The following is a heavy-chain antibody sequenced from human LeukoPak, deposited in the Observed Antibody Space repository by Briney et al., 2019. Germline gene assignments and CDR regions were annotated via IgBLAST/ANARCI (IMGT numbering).Heavy chain of an antibody. V-gene: IGHV4-34*01. D-gene: IGHD3-16*02. Sequence: PSETLSLTCAVYGGSFSGYYWSWIRQPPGKGLEWIGEINHSGSTNYNPSLKSRVTISVGTSKNQFSLKLSSVTAADTAVYYCARHVYYDYVWGSYRYSGFDYWGQGTLVTVSS. CDR3: ARHVYYDYVWGSYRYSGFDY. CDR1: GGSFSGYY. J-gene: IGHJ4*02. CDR2: INHSGST.